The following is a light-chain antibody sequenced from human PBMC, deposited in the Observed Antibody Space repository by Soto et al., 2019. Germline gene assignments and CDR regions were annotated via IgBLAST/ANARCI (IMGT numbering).Light chain of an antibody. CDR2: YVS. V-gene: IGKV3-15*01. CDR1: QSLSYY. CDR3: QNYIDWPCA. Sequence: EIVLTQSPATLSVSPGERVTLSCRASQSLSYYLASYLHKPGHPPSLLIYYVSTRVAGVPSRFSGGGSATDFTLTISSLESEDCAVYYCQNYIDWPCAFGNGTTVAIK. J-gene: IGKJ2*02.